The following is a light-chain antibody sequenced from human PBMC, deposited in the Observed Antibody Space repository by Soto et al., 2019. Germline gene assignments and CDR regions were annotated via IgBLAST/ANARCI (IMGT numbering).Light chain of an antibody. V-gene: IGKV1-5*03. J-gene: IGKJ1*01. CDR1: QTISSW. Sequence: DIQLTKSHFTLSGSVGERVTLTCRASQTISSWLAWYQQKPGKAPKLLIYKASTLKSGVPSRFSGSGSGTEFTLTISSLQPDDFATYYCQHYNSYSEAFGQGTKVDIK. CDR3: QHYNSYSEA. CDR2: KAS.